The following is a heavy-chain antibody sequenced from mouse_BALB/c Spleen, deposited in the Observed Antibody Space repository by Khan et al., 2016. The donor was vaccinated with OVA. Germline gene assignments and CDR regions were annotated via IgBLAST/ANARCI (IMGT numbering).Heavy chain of an antibody. CDR3: ARRGYGNYWFAY. D-gene: IGHD2-1*01. Sequence: VQLQQSGAELVRPGALVKLSCKASGFNIKDYYMNWVKQRPEQGLEWIGWIDPENGDTIYDPKFQGKASITADTSSNTAYLQLSSLTLEDTAVNYCARRGYGNYWFAYWGKGTLVTVSA. V-gene: IGHV14-1*02. J-gene: IGHJ3*01. CDR2: IDPENGDT. CDR1: GFNIKDYY.